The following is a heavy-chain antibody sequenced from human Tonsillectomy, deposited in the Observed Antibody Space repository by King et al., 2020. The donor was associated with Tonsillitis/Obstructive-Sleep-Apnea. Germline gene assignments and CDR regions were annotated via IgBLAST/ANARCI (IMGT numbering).Heavy chain of an antibody. D-gene: IGHD3-9*01. J-gene: IGHJ4*02. CDR2: IYYSGRT. Sequence: VQLQESGPGLVKPSETLSLTCTVSGGSISTYYWSWIRQPPGKGLEWIGYIYYSGRTKYNPSLKSRVTISVDTSKNQFSLKLDSVTAADTAVYYCAREILNEFDYWGQGTLVTVSS. V-gene: IGHV4-59*01. CDR1: GGSISTYY. CDR3: AREILNEFDY.